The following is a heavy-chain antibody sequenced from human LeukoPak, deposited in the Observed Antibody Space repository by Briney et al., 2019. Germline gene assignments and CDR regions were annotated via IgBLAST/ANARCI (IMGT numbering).Heavy chain of an antibody. J-gene: IGHJ4*02. CDR2: ISYAGSNK. V-gene: IGHV3-30*04. CDR1: GFTFSSYA. CDR3: AREDASSCYYYRLDY. Sequence: PGGSLRLSCAASGFTFSSYAMHSVSQAPGKGLEWVAVISYAGSNKYYADSVKGRFTIYRDNSKNTLYLQMNSLRPEDTAVYYCAREDASSCYYYRLDYWGQGALVTVSS. D-gene: IGHD3-22*01.